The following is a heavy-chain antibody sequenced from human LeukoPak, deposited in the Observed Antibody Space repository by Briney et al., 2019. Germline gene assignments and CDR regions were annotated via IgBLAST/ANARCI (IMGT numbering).Heavy chain of an antibody. J-gene: IGHJ6*03. CDR1: GITFEDYG. CDR2: INWNGGST. Sequence: GGSLRLSCVACGITFEDYGMSWVRQAPGKGLEWVSGINWNGGSTGYADSVKGRFTISRDNAKNSLYLQMNSLRADDTALYYCARTGSTEFWSSFLYYMDVWGKGTTVTVSS. CDR3: ARTGSTEFWSSFLYYMDV. V-gene: IGHV3-20*04. D-gene: IGHD3-3*01.